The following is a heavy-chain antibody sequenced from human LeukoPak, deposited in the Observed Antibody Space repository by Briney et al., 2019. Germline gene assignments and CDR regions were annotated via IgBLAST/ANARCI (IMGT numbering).Heavy chain of an antibody. D-gene: IGHD2-15*01. CDR3: ARPYCSGGSCYPDY. CDR2: IKQDGSEK. J-gene: IGHJ4*02. CDR1: GFTFSSYW. V-gene: IGHV3-7*05. Sequence: GGSLRLSWAAAGFTFSSYWMSWVRQAPGKGLEWVANIKQDGSEKYYVDSVKGRFTISRDNAKNSLYLQMNSLRAEDTAVYYCARPYCSGGSCYPDYWGQGTLVTVSS.